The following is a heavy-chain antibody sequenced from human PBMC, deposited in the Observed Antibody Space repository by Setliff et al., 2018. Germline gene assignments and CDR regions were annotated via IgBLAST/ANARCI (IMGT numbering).Heavy chain of an antibody. J-gene: IGHJ6*02. Sequence: GGSLRLSCAASGLIFRSYAMHWVRQAPGKGLEWVAVISYDGSNKYYADSVKGRFTISRDNSKNTLYLQMNSLRAEDTAVYYCARSVIGYYYYGMDVWGQGTLVTVSS. V-gene: IGHV3-30*04. D-gene: IGHD3-10*01. CDR2: ISYDGSNK. CDR1: GLIFRSYA. CDR3: ARSVIGYYYYGMDV.